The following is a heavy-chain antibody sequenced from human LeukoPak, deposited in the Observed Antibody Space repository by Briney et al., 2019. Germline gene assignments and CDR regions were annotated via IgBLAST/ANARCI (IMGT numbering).Heavy chain of an antibody. D-gene: IGHD2-2*01. CDR2: VNGDGTST. CDR1: GFTFSSYW. Sequence: GGSLRLSCATSGFTFSSYWMHWVRQVPGKGLVWVSRVNGDGTSTSYADSVQGRFTVSRDNAKNTLYLYMNSLRGDDTAIYFCVRSCSSGSCYGYKDYWGQGTLVTVYS. V-gene: IGHV3-74*01. CDR3: VRSCSSGSCYGYKDY. J-gene: IGHJ4*02.